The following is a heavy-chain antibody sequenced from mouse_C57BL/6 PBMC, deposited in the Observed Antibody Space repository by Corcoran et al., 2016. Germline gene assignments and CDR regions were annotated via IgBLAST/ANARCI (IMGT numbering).Heavy chain of an antibody. V-gene: IGHV9-3*01. CDR1: GYTFTTYG. CDR3: ARRDSSALYYCDY. J-gene: IGHJ2*01. D-gene: IGHD3-2*02. Sequence: QIQLVQSGPELKKPGETVKISCKASGYTFTTYGMSWVKQAPGKGLKWMGWINTYSGVPTYADDFKGRFAFSLETSASTAYLQINNLKNEDTATYFCARRDSSALYYCDYWGQGTTLTVSS. CDR2: INTYSGVP.